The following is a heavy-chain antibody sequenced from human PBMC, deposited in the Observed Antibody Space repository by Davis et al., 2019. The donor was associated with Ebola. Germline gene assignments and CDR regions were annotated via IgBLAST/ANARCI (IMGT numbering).Heavy chain of an antibody. D-gene: IGHD3-16*01. V-gene: IGHV3-11*01. CDR2: ISNSGSTI. J-gene: IGHJ4*02. CDR1: GFTFSDYY. CDR3: AKSEKYDNVWGSLVADYSDY. Sequence: PGGSLRLSCAVSGFTFSDYYMTWIRQAPGKGLEWVSYISNSGSTIYYADSVKGRFTISRDNAKNSLYLQMNSLRAEDTAVYYCAKSEKYDNVWGSLVADYSDYWGQGTLVTVSS.